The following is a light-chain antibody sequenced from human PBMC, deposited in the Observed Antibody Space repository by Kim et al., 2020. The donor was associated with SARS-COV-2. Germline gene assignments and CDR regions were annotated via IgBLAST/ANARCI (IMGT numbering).Light chain of an antibody. Sequence: SASVGDRVTITGRASQGISSWLAWYQQKPGKAPKLLIYKASSLESGVPSRFSGSGSGTEFTLTISSLQPDDFATYYCQQYNTYSSTFGQGTKLEI. J-gene: IGKJ2*01. CDR3: QQYNTYSST. V-gene: IGKV1-5*03. CDR1: QGISSW. CDR2: KAS.